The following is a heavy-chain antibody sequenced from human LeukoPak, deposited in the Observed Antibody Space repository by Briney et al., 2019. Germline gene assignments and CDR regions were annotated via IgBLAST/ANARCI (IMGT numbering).Heavy chain of an antibody. V-gene: IGHV3-74*01. CDR3: AREGSGWYIDY. Sequence: GGSLKLSCAASGFTFSTYWMNWVRQAPGKGLVWVSRIRSDGTNTNYADSVKGRFTISRDNAENTLYLQMNSLRAEDTAVYYCAREGSGWYIDYRGQGILVTVSS. J-gene: IGHJ4*02. CDR2: IRSDGTNT. CDR1: GFTFSTYW. D-gene: IGHD6-19*01.